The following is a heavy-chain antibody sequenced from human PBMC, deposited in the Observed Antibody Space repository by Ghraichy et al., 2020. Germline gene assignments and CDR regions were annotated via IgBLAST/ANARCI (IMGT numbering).Heavy chain of an antibody. D-gene: IGHD6-19*01. CDR1: GGSISSSSYY. V-gene: IGHV4-39*07. CDR2: IYYSGST. Sequence: SETLSLTCTVSGGSISSSSYYWGWIRQPPGKGLEWIGSIYYSGSTYYNPSLKSRVTISVDTSKNQFSLKLSSVTAADTAVYYCARRPRGGQWLARYYFDYWGQGTLVTVSS. J-gene: IGHJ4*02. CDR3: ARRPRGGQWLARYYFDY.